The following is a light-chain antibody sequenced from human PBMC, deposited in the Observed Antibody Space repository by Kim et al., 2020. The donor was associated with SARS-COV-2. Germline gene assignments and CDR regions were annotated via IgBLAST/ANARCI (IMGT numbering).Light chain of an antibody. CDR2: DNN. J-gene: IGLJ2*01. CDR3: GTWDSSLSGVV. V-gene: IGLV1-51*01. Sequence: GQKVTISCSGSSSNIGNNYVSWYQQLPGTATKLLFYDNNKRPSGIPDRFSGSKSGASATLGITGLQTGDEADYYCGTWDSSLSGVVFGGGTQLTVL. CDR1: SSNIGNNY.